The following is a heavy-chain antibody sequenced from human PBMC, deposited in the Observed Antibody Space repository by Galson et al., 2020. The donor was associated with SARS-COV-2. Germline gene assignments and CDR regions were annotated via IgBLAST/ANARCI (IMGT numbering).Heavy chain of an antibody. Sequence: SETLSLTCTVSDGSISSGGYYWSWIRQHPGKGLEWIGYIYYSGSTYYNPSLKSRVTISVDTSKNQFSLKLSSVTAADTAVYYCARGFADCSSTSCLNWFDPWGQGTLVTVSS. V-gene: IGHV4-31*03. CDR3: ARGFADCSSTSCLNWFDP. CDR2: IYYSGST. D-gene: IGHD2-2*01. CDR1: DGSISSGGYY. J-gene: IGHJ5*02.